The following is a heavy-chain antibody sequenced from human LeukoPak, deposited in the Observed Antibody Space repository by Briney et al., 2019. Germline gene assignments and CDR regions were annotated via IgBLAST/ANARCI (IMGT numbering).Heavy chain of an antibody. CDR2: IIPIFGTA. D-gene: IGHD5-12*01. Sequence: GASVKVSCKASGGTFSSYAISWVRQAPGQGLEWMGGIIPIFGTANYAQKFQGRVTITADESTSTAYMELSSLGSEDTAVYYCARALPESVSGYDLGWFDPWGQGTLVTVSS. CDR3: ARALPESVSGYDLGWFDP. J-gene: IGHJ5*02. V-gene: IGHV1-69*13. CDR1: GGTFSSYA.